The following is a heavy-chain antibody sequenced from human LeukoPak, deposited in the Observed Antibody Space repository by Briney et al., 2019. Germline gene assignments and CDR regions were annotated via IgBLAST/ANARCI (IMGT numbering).Heavy chain of an antibody. Sequence: GASVKVSCKASGYTFTGYYMHWVRQAPGQGLEWMGWINPNSGGTNYAQEFQGRVTMTRDTSISTAYMELSRLRSDDTAVYYCARVVWGAGYSSGWYSDYWGQGTLVTVSS. V-gene: IGHV1-2*02. CDR2: INPNSGGT. D-gene: IGHD6-19*01. J-gene: IGHJ4*02. CDR3: ARVVWGAGYSSGWYSDY. CDR1: GYTFTGYY.